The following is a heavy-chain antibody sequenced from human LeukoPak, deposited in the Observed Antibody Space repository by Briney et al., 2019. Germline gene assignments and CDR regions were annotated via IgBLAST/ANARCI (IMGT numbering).Heavy chain of an antibody. J-gene: IGHJ5*02. V-gene: IGHV3-23*01. Sequence: AGGSLRLSCAASGFTFSSSAMSWVRQAPGKGLEWVSAISNNGGYTYYADSVQGRFTISRDNAKNSLYLQMNSLRAEDTAVYYCARLLRYDFWHAYSLGWFDPWGQGTLVTVSS. CDR2: ISNNGGYT. D-gene: IGHD3-3*01. CDR3: ARLLRYDFWHAYSLGWFDP. CDR1: GFTFSSSA.